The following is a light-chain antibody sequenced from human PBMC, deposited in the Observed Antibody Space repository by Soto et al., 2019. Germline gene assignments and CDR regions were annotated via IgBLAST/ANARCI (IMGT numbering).Light chain of an antibody. J-gene: IGKJ4*01. CDR3: QDGSDWSPLT. CDR2: EAS. Sequence: EVVLTQSPATLPLSPGVRATLSCRASQGVGTSLAWYQQKPGQAPKLLIYEASNRATGIPARFSGSGSGTDFTLTISSLEPEDSAVYYCQDGSDWSPLTFGGGTKVEIK. V-gene: IGKV3D-11*01. CDR1: QGVGTS.